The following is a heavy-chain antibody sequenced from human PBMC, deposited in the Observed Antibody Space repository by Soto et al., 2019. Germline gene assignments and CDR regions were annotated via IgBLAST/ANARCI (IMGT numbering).Heavy chain of an antibody. CDR3: ARDPAVISPFVMHLDY. D-gene: IGHD2-2*02. J-gene: IGHJ4*02. V-gene: IGHV1-18*01. Sequence: QVQLVQSGAEVKKPGASVKVSCKASGYTFTSYGIIWVRQAPGQGLEWMGWISAYNGNTNYAQKLQGRVTMTTDTSTSTAYMELRSLRSDDTAVYYCARDPAVISPFVMHLDYWGQGTLVTVSS. CDR1: GYTFTSYG. CDR2: ISAYNGNT.